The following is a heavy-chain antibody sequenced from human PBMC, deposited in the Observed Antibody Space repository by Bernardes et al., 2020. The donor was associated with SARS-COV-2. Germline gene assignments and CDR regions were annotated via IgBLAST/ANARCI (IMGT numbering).Heavy chain of an antibody. Sequence: GGSLRLSRAASGFTFSSYSMNWVRQAPGKGLEWVSYISSSSSTIYYADSVKGRFTISRDNAKNSLYLQMNSLRDEDTAVYYCAGEDDYSNYYYYYYGMDVWGQGTTVTVSS. J-gene: IGHJ6*02. CDR1: GFTFSSYS. CDR2: ISSSSSTI. CDR3: AGEDDYSNYYYYYYGMDV. V-gene: IGHV3-48*02. D-gene: IGHD4-4*01.